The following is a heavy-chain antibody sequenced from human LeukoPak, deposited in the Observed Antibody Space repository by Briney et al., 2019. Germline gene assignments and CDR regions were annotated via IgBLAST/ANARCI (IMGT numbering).Heavy chain of an antibody. CDR1: GFTFSSYG. CDR3: AKDRSLYSSGWYGMDV. CDR2: ISYDGSNK. J-gene: IGHJ6*02. V-gene: IGHV3-30*18. Sequence: GRSLRLSCAASGFTFSSYGMHWVRQAPGKGLEWVAVISYDGSNKFYADSVEGRFTISRDNSKNTLYLQMNSLRAEDTTVYYCAKDRSLYSSGWYGMDVWGQGTTVTVSS. D-gene: IGHD6-19*01.